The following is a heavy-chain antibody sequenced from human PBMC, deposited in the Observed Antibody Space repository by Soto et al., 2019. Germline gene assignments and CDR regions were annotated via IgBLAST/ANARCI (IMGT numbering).Heavy chain of an antibody. D-gene: IGHD3-10*01. J-gene: IGHJ5*02. V-gene: IGHV2-5*02. CDR1: GFSLSTSGVG. CDR3: AHSPLLLWFGENPFDP. Sequence: SGPTLVNPTQTLTLTCTFSGFSLSTSGVGVGWIRQPPGKALEWLALIYWDDDKRYSPSLKSRLTITKDTSKNQVVLTMTNMDPVDTATYYCAHSPLLLWFGENPFDPWGQGTLVTVSS. CDR2: IYWDDDK.